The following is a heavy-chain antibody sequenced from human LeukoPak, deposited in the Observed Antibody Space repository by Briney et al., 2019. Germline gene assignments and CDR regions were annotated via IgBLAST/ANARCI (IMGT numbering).Heavy chain of an antibody. D-gene: IGHD3-10*01. V-gene: IGHV4-34*01. J-gene: IGHJ4*02. CDR3: ARPRYKGSGKPFNY. CDR1: GGSFSLYY. Sequence: SSETLSLTCAVYGGSFSLYYWTWIRQPPGKGLEWIGEIDHSGSTNYNPSLKSRVTISVDTSKDQFSLILNSVTAADTAVYYCARPRYKGSGKPFNYWGQGTLVTVSS. CDR2: IDHSGST.